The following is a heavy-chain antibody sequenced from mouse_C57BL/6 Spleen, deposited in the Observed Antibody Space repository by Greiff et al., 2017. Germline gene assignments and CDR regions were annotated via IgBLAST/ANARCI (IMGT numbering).Heavy chain of an antibody. CDR2: IDPSDSYT. CDR3: ARSHYGNYPFAY. CDR1: GYTFTSYW. V-gene: IGHV1-50*01. J-gene: IGHJ3*01. D-gene: IGHD2-1*01. Sequence: VQLQQPGAELVKPGASVKLSCKASGYTFTSYWMQWVKQRPGQGLEWIGEIDPSDSYTNYNQKFKGKATLTVDTSSSTAYMQLSSLTSEDSAVYYCARSHYGNYPFAYWGQGTLVTVSA.